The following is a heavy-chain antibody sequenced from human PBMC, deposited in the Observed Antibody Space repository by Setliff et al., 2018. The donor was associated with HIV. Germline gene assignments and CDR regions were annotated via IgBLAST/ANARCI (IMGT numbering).Heavy chain of an antibody. J-gene: IGHJ1*01. D-gene: IGHD3-22*01. CDR2: IYTSGST. V-gene: IGHV4-61*09. CDR3: ARGSYYDSSGHTLVDFQH. Sequence: SETLSLTCTVSGGSISSGSYYWSWIRQPAGKGLEWIGHIYTSGSTNYNPALKSRVTISVDTSKNQFSLKLSSVTAADTAVYYCARGSYYDSSGHTLVDFQHWGQGTLVTVSS. CDR1: GGSISSGSYY.